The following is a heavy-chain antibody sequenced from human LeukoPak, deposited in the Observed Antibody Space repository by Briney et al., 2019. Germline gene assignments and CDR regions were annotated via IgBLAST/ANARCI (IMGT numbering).Heavy chain of an antibody. CDR3: AKKTKVGAFDY. D-gene: IGHD1-26*01. Sequence: GGSLRLSCAASGFTFSSYAMSWVRQAPGKGLDWVSAISGSGGSTYYADSVKGRFTISIDNSKNTQYLQMNSLSAEGTDVYYQAKKTKVGAFDYWGQGTLVNVSS. CDR1: GFTFSSYA. V-gene: IGHV3-23*01. J-gene: IGHJ4*02. CDR2: ISGSGGST.